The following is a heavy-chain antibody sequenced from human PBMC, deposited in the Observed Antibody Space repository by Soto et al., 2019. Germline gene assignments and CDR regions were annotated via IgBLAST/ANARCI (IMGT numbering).Heavy chain of an antibody. D-gene: IGHD3-3*01. CDR3: ANGVDYYYYSMDV. Sequence: QPGGSLRLSCAASGFTFSSYGMHWVRQAPGKGLEWVAVISYDGSNKYYADSVKGRFTISRDNSKNTLYLQMNSLRAEDTAVYYCANGVDYYYYSMDVWGQGTTVTVSS. CDR1: GFTFSSYG. V-gene: IGHV3-30*18. J-gene: IGHJ6*02. CDR2: ISYDGSNK.